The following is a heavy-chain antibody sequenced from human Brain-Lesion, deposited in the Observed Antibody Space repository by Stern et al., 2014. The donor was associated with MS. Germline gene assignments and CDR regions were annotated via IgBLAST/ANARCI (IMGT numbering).Heavy chain of an antibody. CDR1: GNTFTNRY. Sequence: QVQLVQSGAEVKKTGSSVKVSCQASGNTFTNRYLHWVRQAPGPELERMGWITPFTGNTNYAQNFQDRVTITMDRSMSTAYMDLSSLRSDDTAIYFCAEGGSYGFVYWGQGTLVTVSS. D-gene: IGHD4-17*01. CDR3: AEGGSYGFVY. V-gene: IGHV1-45*02. J-gene: IGHJ4*02. CDR2: ITPFTGNT.